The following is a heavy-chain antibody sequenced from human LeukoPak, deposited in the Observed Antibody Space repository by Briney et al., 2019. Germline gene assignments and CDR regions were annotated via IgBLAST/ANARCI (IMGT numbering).Heavy chain of an antibody. J-gene: IGHJ6*03. CDR1: GGSISSSSYY. D-gene: IGHD5-24*01. CDR2: IYYSGST. CDR3: ARDWVEMATVDYYYYMDV. V-gene: IGHV4-39*07. Sequence: PSETLSLTCTASGGSISSSSYYWGWIRQPPGKGLEWIGSIYYSGSTYYNPSLKSRVTISVDTSKNQFSLKLSSVTAADTAVYYCARDWVEMATVDYYYYMDVWGKGTTVTVSS.